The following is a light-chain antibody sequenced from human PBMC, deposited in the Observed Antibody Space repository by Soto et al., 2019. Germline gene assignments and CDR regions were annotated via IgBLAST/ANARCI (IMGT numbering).Light chain of an antibody. CDR2: GAS. J-gene: IGKJ4*01. Sequence: EIVMTQSPATLSVSPGERATLYCRASQSVSSNLAWYQQKPGQAPRLLIYGASTRATGIPARFSGSGSGTEFTLTISSLQSEDFAVYYCQQRSNWPLTFGGGTKGDI. V-gene: IGKV3-15*01. CDR3: QQRSNWPLT. CDR1: QSVSSN.